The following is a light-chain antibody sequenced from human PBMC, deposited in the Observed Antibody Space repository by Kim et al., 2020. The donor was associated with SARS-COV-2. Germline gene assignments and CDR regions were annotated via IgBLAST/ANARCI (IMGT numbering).Light chain of an antibody. Sequence: DIQMTQSPSSLAASVGDRVTIACRASQSINTYLNWYQQKPGKAPKLLIYAASTLQSGVPSRFSGSGSGTDFTLTISSLQHEDFATYYCQQSHTAPLLTFGGGTKVDIK. J-gene: IGKJ4*01. CDR1: QSINTY. CDR2: AAS. V-gene: IGKV1-39*01. CDR3: QQSHTAPLLT.